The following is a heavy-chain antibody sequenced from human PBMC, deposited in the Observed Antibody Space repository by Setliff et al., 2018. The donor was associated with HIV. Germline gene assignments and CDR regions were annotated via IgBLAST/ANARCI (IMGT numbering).Heavy chain of an antibody. CDR3: ARDIWAYGLMGS. J-gene: IGHJ5*02. Sequence: SETLSLTCTVSGGSISSHYWSWIRQPPGKGLEWIGYIYYSGHTNYNPSLKSRVTLSLDNSKNQFSLKLTSVTAADTAVYYCARDIWAYGLMGSWGQGTLVTVSS. CDR1: GGSISSHY. CDR2: IYYSGHT. V-gene: IGHV4-59*11. D-gene: IGHD4-17*01.